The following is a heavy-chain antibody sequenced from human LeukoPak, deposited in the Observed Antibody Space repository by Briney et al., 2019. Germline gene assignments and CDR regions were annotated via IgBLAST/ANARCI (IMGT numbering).Heavy chain of an antibody. CDR2: VDPDGSET. J-gene: IGHJ4*02. D-gene: IGHD1-20*01. CDR3: ARIWYFGDNNWRYFDY. CDR1: GCTFSNYW. Sequence: QSSGSLTLSCAVSGCTFSNYWLSWVRQAPGKGLEWVANVDPDGSETQYVGSVKGRFTTSRDNAKKSLYLQMNSLRAEDTAIYYCARIWYFGDNNWRYFDYWGQGSLVTVSS. V-gene: IGHV3-7*01.